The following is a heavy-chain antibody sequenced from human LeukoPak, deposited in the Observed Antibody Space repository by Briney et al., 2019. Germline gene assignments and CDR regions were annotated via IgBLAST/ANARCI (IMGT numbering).Heavy chain of an antibody. CDR2: ISGSGGST. Sequence: GGSLRLSCAASGFTFSSYAMSWVRQAPGKGLEWVSAISGSGGSTYYADSVKGRFTTSRDNSKNTLYLQMNSLRAEDTAVYYCAKAGIVVVPAATLGYFDLWGRGTLVTVSS. CDR3: AKAGIVVVPAATLGYFDL. J-gene: IGHJ2*01. V-gene: IGHV3-23*01. D-gene: IGHD2-2*01. CDR1: GFTFSSYA.